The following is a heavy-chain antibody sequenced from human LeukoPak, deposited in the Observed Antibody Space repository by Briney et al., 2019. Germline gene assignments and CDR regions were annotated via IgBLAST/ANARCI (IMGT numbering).Heavy chain of an antibody. Sequence: WASVKVSCKASGYTFTGYYMHWVRQAPGQGLEWMGWINPNSGGTNYAQKFQGRVTMTRDTSISTAYMELSRLRSDDTAVYYCARPTGDTAMVVGYWGQGTLVTVSS. CDR2: INPNSGGT. CDR3: ARPTGDTAMVVGY. V-gene: IGHV1-2*02. J-gene: IGHJ4*02. D-gene: IGHD5-18*01. CDR1: GYTFTGYY.